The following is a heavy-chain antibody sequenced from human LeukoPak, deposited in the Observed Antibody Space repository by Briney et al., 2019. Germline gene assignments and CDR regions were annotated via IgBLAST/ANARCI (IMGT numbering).Heavy chain of an antibody. CDR1: GGSFSGYF. V-gene: IGHV4-34*01. CDR3: AYGGNSAEYFQH. D-gene: IGHD4-23*01. J-gene: IGHJ1*01. CDR2: INHSGST. Sequence: SETLSLTCAVNGGSFSGYFWSWIRQPPGKGLEWIGEINHSGSTNYNPSVKSRVTISVDTSKNQFSLKLSSVTAADTAVSYCAYGGNSAEYFQHWGQGTLVAVSS.